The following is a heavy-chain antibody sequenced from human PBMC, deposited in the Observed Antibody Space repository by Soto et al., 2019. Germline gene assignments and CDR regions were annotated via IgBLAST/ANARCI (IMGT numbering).Heavy chain of an antibody. CDR1: GGSISSSSYY. CDR3: SIYLISVVVVAATYSTKYYFDY. CDR2: IYYSGST. V-gene: IGHV4-39*01. Sequence: SETLSLTCTVSGGSISSSSYYWGWIRQPPGKGLEWIGSIYYSGSTYYNPSLKSRVTISVDTSKNQFSLKLSSVTAADTAVYYCSIYLISVVVVAATYSTKYYFDYWGQGTLVTVSS. D-gene: IGHD2-15*01. J-gene: IGHJ4*02.